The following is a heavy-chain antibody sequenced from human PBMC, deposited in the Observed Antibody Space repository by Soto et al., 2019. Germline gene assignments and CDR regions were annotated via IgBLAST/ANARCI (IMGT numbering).Heavy chain of an antibody. CDR2: ISAYNGNT. CDR1: GYTFTSYG. CDR3: ASNIVVVPAAIRTASSYYYGMDV. D-gene: IGHD2-2*02. V-gene: IGHV1-18*01. Sequence: ASVKVSCKASGYTFTSYGISWVRQAPGQGLEWMGWISAYNGNTNCAQKLQGRVTMTTDTSTSTAYMELRSLRSDDTAVYYCASNIVVVPAAIRTASSYYYGMDVWGQGTTVTVSS. J-gene: IGHJ6*02.